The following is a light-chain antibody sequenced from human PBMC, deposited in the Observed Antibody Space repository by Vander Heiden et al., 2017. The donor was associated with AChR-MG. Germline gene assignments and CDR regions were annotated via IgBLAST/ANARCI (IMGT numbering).Light chain of an antibody. J-gene: IGKJ2*01. CDR3: QQYYSTPLT. CDR2: WAS. Sequence: DIVMTQSPDSLAVSLGERATINCKPSQSVLYSSNNKNYLAWYQQKPGQPPKLLIYWASTRESGVPDRFSGSGSGTDFTLTVRSLQAEDVAVYYCQQYYSTPLTFGQGTKVEIK. V-gene: IGKV4-1*01. CDR1: QSVLYSSNNKNY.